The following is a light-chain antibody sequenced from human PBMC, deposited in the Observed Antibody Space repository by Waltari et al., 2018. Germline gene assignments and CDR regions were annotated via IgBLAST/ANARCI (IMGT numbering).Light chain of an antibody. V-gene: IGKV1-33*01. CDR2: NAS. Sequence: DIQMTQSPSSLSASVGDRVTITCQASQDISNYLNWYQQKPGKAPELLIYNASKLQTGVPSRFSGSGSGTDFTFTISSLQPEDFATYYCQQYNSYPWTFGQGTKVEIK. J-gene: IGKJ1*01. CDR3: QQYNSYPWT. CDR1: QDISNY.